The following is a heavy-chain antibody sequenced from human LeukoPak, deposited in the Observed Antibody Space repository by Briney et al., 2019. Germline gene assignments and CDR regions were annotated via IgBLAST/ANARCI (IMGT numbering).Heavy chain of an antibody. J-gene: IGHJ3*02. V-gene: IGHV3-7*01. CDR3: ATDIASGYYGYDAFDI. Sequence: GGSLRLSCAASGFTFSSYWMSWVRQAPGKGLEWVANIKQDGSEKYYVDSVKGRFTISRDNAKNSLYLQMNSLRAEDTAVYYCATDIASGYYGYDAFDIWGQGTMVTVSS. CDR1: GFTFSSYW. D-gene: IGHD3-22*01. CDR2: IKQDGSEK.